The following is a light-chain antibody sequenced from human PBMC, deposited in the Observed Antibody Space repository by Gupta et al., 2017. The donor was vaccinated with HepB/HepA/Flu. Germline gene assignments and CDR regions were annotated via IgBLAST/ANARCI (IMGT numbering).Light chain of an antibody. V-gene: IGLV1-40*01. CDR3: QSSDNSRSGSVV. CDR1: RSNIGAGYD. J-gene: IGLJ2*01. CDR2: VNN. Sequence: QSVLTQPPSVSGAPGQRVTISCTGSRSNIGAGYDVHWYPQLPGTAPHLLLFVNNNRHSGATARGAVSKSGTSASMAITGLQAEDEADYYCQSSDNSRSGSVVFGGGTKLTVL.